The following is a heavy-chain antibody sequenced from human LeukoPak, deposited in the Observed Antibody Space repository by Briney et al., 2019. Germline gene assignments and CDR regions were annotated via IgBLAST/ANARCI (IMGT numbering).Heavy chain of an antibody. D-gene: IGHD6-13*01. J-gene: IGHJ4*02. Sequence: GGTLRLSCAASGFTFSSYGMSWVRQAPGKGLEWVSAISGSGGSTYYADSVKGRFTISRDNSKNTLYLQMNSLRAEDTAVYYCAKDTYSSSWYVFDYWGQGTLVTVSS. CDR1: GFTFSSYG. V-gene: IGHV3-23*01. CDR2: ISGSGGST. CDR3: AKDTYSSSWYVFDY.